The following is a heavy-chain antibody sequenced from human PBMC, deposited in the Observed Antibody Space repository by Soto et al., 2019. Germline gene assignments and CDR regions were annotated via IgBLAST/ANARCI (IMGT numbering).Heavy chain of an antibody. CDR3: AKEGHCTSGVCPKVRYYYYAMDV. D-gene: IGHD2-8*01. J-gene: IGHJ6*02. CDR2: IKGDGSIT. V-gene: IGHV3-74*01. Sequence: GGSLRLSCAASEFTFSNYWMHWVRQAPGKGLVWVSRIKGDGSITNYADSVKGRFTISRDNAKNTLYLQMNSLRAEDTAVYYCAKEGHCTSGVCPKVRYYYYAMDVWGQGTTVTVSS. CDR1: EFTFSNYW.